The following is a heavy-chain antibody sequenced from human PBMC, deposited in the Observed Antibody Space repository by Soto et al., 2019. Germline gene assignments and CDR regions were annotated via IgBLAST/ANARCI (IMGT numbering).Heavy chain of an antibody. CDR1: GGTXSSYA. CDR3: ARPKEATSAYSYYFDY. D-gene: IGHD5-12*01. CDR2: IIPIFGTA. Sequence: GXSXKVSCKASGGTXSSYAISWVRQAPGQGLEWMGGIIPIFGTANYAQKFQGRVTITADESTSTAYMELSSLRSEETAVYYCARPKEATSAYSYYFDYWGQGTLGTVS. V-gene: IGHV1-69*13. J-gene: IGHJ4*02.